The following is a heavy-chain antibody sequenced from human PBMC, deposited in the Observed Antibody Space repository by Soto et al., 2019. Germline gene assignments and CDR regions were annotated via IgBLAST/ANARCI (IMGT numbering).Heavy chain of an antibody. J-gene: IGHJ6*01. CDR1: GGPFRSSA. Sequence: VQLVQSGAEVTKPGSSVLVSCQAPGGPFRSSAISWVRQAPGHGLEWMGGIIPIFGTAKSAQKLQRRVTSTADESTSTGSRELSSLRSEEPAVYSCASSQGGSSSLDTYYDYEDGRDGWGQGNRVTAPS. CDR3: ASSQGGSSSLDTYYDYEDGRDG. V-gene: IGHV1-69*01. CDR2: IIPIFGTA. D-gene: IGHD1-26*01.